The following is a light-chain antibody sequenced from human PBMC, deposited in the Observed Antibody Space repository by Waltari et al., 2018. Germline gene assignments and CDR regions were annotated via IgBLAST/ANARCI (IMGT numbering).Light chain of an antibody. CDR2: KIS. J-gene: IGKJ1*01. Sequence: DVVMTQSPLSLSVTLGQTASISCRSSQSLVHSDGNTYLNWFHQRPGQSPRRLIYKISNRDYGVPDRFSGSGSGTDFTLKITRVEAEDVGVYYYMQAAHWPKTFGQGTKVEIK. CDR3: MQAAHWPKT. V-gene: IGKV2-30*02. CDR1: QSLVHSDGNTY.